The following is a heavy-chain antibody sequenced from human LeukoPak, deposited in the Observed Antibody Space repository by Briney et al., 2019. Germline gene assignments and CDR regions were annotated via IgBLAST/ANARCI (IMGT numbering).Heavy chain of an antibody. CDR2: INGDGSTT. CDR1: GFTFSSYS. CDR3: ARVMIRRQRHMDV. Sequence: PGGSLRLSCAASGFTFSSYSMNWVRQGPGKGLVWVSRINGDGSTTHYAGSVKGRFTISRDNAKNTLYLQLNSLRAEDTAVYYCARVMIRRQRHMDVWGKGTTVTVSS. D-gene: IGHD6-25*01. V-gene: IGHV3-74*01. J-gene: IGHJ6*03.